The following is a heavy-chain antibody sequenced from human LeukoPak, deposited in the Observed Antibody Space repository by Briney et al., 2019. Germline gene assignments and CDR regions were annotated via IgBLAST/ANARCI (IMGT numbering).Heavy chain of an antibody. CDR2: IYISGST. V-gene: IGHV4-4*07. J-gene: IGHJ4*02. Sequence: PSETLSLTCTVSGGSISNYYWSWIRQPAGKGLEWIGRIYISGSTNYNPSLKSRVTISVDTSKNQFSLKLSSVTAADTAVYYCARDSHSSSWYDVGLDYWGQGTLVTVSS. CDR3: ARDSHSSSWYDVGLDY. CDR1: GGSISNYY. D-gene: IGHD6-13*01.